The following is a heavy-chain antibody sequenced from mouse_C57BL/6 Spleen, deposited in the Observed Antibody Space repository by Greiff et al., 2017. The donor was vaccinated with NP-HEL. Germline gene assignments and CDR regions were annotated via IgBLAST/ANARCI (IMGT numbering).Heavy chain of an antibody. J-gene: IGHJ2*01. CDR2: IDPSDSYT. CDR1: GYTFTSYW. V-gene: IGHV1-50*01. CDR3: ARMDYSNYEDY. D-gene: IGHD2-5*01. Sequence: QVQLQQPGAELVKPGASVKLSCKASGYTFTSYWMQWVKQRPGQGLEWIGEIDPSDSYTNYNQKFKGKATLTVDTSSSTAYMQLSSLTSEDSAVYYCARMDYSNYEDYWGQGTTLTVSS.